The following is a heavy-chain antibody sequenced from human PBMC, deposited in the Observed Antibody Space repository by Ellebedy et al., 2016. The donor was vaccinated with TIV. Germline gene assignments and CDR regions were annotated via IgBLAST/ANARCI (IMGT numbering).Heavy chain of an antibody. J-gene: IGHJ5*02. Sequence: GESLKISCAASGFTFSSYAMGWVRQAPGKGLEWVSAISGSGASTYYADSVKGRFTISRDNSKNTLYLQMNSLGAEDTAVYYCAKGGGVLHNWFDPWGQGTLVTVSS. V-gene: IGHV3-23*01. D-gene: IGHD2/OR15-2a*01. CDR1: GFTFSSYA. CDR3: AKGGGVLHNWFDP. CDR2: ISGSGAST.